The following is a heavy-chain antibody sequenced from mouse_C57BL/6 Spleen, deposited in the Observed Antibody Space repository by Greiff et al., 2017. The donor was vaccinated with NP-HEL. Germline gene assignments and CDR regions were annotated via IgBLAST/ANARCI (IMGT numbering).Heavy chain of an antibody. Sequence: QVQLKQPGAELVKPGASVKVSCKASGYTFTSYWMHWVKQRPGQGLEWIGRIHPSDSDTNYNQKFKGKATLTVDKSSSTAYMQLSSLTSEDSAVYYCAISHYYGSSYEAYWGQGTLVTVSA. CDR1: GYTFTSYW. J-gene: IGHJ3*01. CDR3: AISHYYGSSYEAY. CDR2: IHPSDSDT. V-gene: IGHV1-74*01. D-gene: IGHD1-1*01.